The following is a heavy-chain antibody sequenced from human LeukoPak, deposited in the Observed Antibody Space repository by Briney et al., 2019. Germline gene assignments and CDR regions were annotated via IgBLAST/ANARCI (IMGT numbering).Heavy chain of an antibody. J-gene: IGHJ4*02. CDR3: AKTRPLDSSSWSHGDY. V-gene: IGHV3-23*01. D-gene: IGHD6-13*01. CDR1: GFTFSYYP. CDR2: IGSASGTK. Sequence: PGGSLRLSCVASGFTFSYYPLSWVRQAPGKGLEWVAAIGSASGTKYYADSVKGRFAISGDDSKSTLYLQMSSLRGEDTAVYYCAKTRPLDSSSWSHGDYWGQGTLVTVSS.